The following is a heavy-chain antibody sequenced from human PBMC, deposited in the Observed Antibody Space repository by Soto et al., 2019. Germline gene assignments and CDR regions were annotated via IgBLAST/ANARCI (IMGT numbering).Heavy chain of an antibody. D-gene: IGHD3-3*02. CDR2: INPNSGGT. Sequence: QVQLVQSGAEVKKPGASVKVSCKSSGYSFTGYYMHWVRQAPGQGLEWMGWINPNSGGTNYSQKFQGRVTMTRDTSISTAYMELSRLRSDDTAVYYCARDGTRPLSRGGSINTKKNWFDPWGQGTLVTVSS. CDR3: ARDGTRPLSRGGSINTKKNWFDP. V-gene: IGHV1-2*02. J-gene: IGHJ5*02. CDR1: GYSFTGYY.